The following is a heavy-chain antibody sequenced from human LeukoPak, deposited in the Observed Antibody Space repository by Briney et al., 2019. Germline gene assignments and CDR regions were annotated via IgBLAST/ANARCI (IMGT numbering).Heavy chain of an antibody. CDR1: GLTVSSNY. D-gene: IGHD3-22*01. CDR2: IYSGGST. V-gene: IGHV3-53*01. Sequence: PGGSLRLSCAASGLTVSSNYMSWVRQAPGKGLEWVSVIYSGGSTYYADSVKGRFTISRDNSKNTLYLQMNSLRAEDTAVYYCALYYYDSSGYYNWFDPWGQGTLVTVSS. J-gene: IGHJ5*02. CDR3: ALYYYDSSGYYNWFDP.